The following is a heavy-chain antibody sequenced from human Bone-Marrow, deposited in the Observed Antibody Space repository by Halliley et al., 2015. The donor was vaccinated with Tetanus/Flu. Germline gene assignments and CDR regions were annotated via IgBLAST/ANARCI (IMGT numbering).Heavy chain of an antibody. CDR2: IYYTGSS. CDR3: ARAPGGSGPGD. V-gene: IGHV4-30-2*01. Sequence: TLSLTCAVSGGSMSTIGYSWSWIRQPPGKGLEWIGYIYYTGSSYDNPSLRSRVTISLDKSKNQFSLKLSSVTAADTAIYYCARAPGGSGPGDWGPGTLVTVSS. J-gene: IGHJ4*02. D-gene: IGHD6-19*01. CDR1: GGSMSTIGYS.